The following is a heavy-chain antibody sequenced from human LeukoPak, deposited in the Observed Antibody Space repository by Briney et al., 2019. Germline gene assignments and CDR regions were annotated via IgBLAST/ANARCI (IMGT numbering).Heavy chain of an antibody. V-gene: IGHV3-66*02. CDR2: IYSGGST. CDR1: GFTVSSNY. J-gene: IGHJ4*02. Sequence: GGSLRLSCAASGFTVSSNYMSWVRQAPGKGLEWASVIYSGGSTYYADSVKGRFTISRDNSKNTLYLQMNSLRAEDTAVYYCASGNSSSWYNYFDYWGQGTLVTVSS. CDR3: ASGNSSSWYNYFDY. D-gene: IGHD6-13*01.